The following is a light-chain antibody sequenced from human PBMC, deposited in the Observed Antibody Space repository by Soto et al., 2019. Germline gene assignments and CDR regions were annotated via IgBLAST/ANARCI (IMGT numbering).Light chain of an antibody. J-gene: IGKJ1*01. CDR3: QKYNSAPWT. Sequence: DIQMTQSPSSLSASVGDRVTITCRASQGISNYLTWYQQKPGKVPKLLIYAASTLLSGVPSRFSGSGSGTDFSLTISSLQPEDVATYYCQKYNSAPWTFGQGTKVEIK. CDR2: AAS. CDR1: QGISNY. V-gene: IGKV1-27*01.